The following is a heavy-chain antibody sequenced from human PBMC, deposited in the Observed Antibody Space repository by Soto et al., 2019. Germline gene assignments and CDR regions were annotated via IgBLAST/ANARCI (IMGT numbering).Heavy chain of an antibody. V-gene: IGHV4-59*08. J-gene: IGHJ4*02. CDR3: ASYGSGGSSFVY. CDR2: VWHGGST. D-gene: IGHD3-10*01. Sequence: QVQLQESGPGLVKPSETLSLTCTVSGGSISGYYWSWIRQPPGKGLEWIGYVWHGGSTNYNPSLKGTVTISVDTAKNQFALKLSSMTAEDTGVDSSASYGSGGSSFVYWGQGTLVTVSS. CDR1: GGSISGYY.